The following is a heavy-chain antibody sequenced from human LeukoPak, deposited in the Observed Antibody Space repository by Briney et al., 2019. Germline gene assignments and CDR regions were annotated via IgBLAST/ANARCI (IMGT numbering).Heavy chain of an antibody. J-gene: IGHJ4*02. D-gene: IGHD5-24*01. CDR2: ISGDGGST. V-gene: IGHV3-43*02. CDR1: GFTFSSYW. Sequence: PGRSLRLSCAASGFTFSSYWMHWVRQAPGKGLEWVSLISGDGGSTYYADSVKGRFTISRDNSKNSLYLQMNSLRTEDTALYYCAKDNGMGDCDYWGQGTLVTVSS. CDR3: AKDNGMGDCDY.